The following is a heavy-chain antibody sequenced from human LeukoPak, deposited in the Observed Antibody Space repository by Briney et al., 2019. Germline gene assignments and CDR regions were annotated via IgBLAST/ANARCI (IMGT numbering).Heavy chain of an antibody. CDR1: GGSITSTNW. J-gene: IGHJ6*02. CDR2: VSLSGLT. Sequence: SETLSLTCGVSGGSITSTNWWSWVRQPPGQGLEWIGEVSLSGLTNYNPSLSSRVIMALDTSKNHLSLSLTSVTAADTAVYYCATAPILRGEGGEHYKYGMDGWGQGTTVIVSS. D-gene: IGHD2-2*02. CDR3: ATAPILRGEGGEHYKYGMDG. V-gene: IGHV4-4*02.